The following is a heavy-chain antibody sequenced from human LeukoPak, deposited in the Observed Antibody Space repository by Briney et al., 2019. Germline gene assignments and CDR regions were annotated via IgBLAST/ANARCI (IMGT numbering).Heavy chain of an antibody. V-gene: IGHV1-2*06. CDR3: ARDYDFWSGNIWFDP. D-gene: IGHD3-3*01. Sequence: GASVKVSCKASGYTFTGYYMHWVRQAPGQGLEWMGRINPNSGGTNYAQKFQGRVTMTRDTSISTAYMELSRLRSDDTAVYYCARDYDFWSGNIWFDPWGQGTLVTVSS. J-gene: IGHJ5*02. CDR2: INPNSGGT. CDR1: GYTFTGYY.